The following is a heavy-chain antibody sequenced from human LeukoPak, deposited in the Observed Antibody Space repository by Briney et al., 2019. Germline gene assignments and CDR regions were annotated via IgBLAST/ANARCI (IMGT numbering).Heavy chain of an antibody. CDR2: IRGTSSNI. J-gene: IGHJ3*02. CDR3: TSRYCTTTNCYSFDN. V-gene: IGHV3-21*01. D-gene: IGHD2-2*01. Sequence: GGSLRLSCTASGFTFSSYSMNWVRQAPGKGMEWVSSIRGTSSNIYYADSVKGRFTVSRDNAKNSLYLQMNSLRVEDTAVYYCTSRYCTTTNCYSFDNWGQGTLVTVSS. CDR1: GFTFSSYS.